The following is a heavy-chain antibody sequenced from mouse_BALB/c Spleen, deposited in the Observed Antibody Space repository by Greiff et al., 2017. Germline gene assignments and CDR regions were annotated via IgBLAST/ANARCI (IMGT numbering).Heavy chain of an antibody. CDR1: GYTFTSYY. D-gene: IGHD2-4*01. CDR2: INPSNGGT. J-gene: IGHJ4*01. Sequence: QVQLKQSGAELVKPGASVKLSCKASGYTFTSYYMYWVKQRPGQGLEWIGEINPSNGGTNFNEKFKSKATLTVDKSSSTAYMQLSSLTSEDSAVYYCTRPDSYYYAMDYWGQGTSVTVSS. V-gene: IGHV1S81*02. CDR3: TRPDSYYYAMDY.